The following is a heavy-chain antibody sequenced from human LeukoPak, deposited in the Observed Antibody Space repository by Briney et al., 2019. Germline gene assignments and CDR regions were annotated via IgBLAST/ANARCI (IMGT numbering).Heavy chain of an antibody. J-gene: IGHJ4*02. V-gene: IGHV3-30*02. Sequence: EGSLRLSCAASGFTFSSYGMHWVRQAPGKGLEWVAFIRYDGSNKYYADSVKGRFTISRDNSKNTLYLQMNSLRAEDTAVYYCANTNRFLETSLLGLWGQGTLVTVFS. CDR1: GFTFSSYG. CDR3: ANTNRFLETSLLGL. CDR2: IRYDGSNK. D-gene: IGHD3-3*01.